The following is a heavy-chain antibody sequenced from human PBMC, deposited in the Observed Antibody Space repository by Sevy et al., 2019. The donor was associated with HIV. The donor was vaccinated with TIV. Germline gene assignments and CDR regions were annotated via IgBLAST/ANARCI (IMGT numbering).Heavy chain of an antibody. J-gene: IGHJ6*02. CDR3: ARAAADYYYAMDV. Sequence: SETLSLTCTVSGDSISGYYWSWIRQSPGKGLQWIGYIYYNGRTNYDPSLKSPVTISADTSKNQFSLKLSSVTAADTAIYYCARAAADYYYAMDVWGQGTTVTVSS. V-gene: IGHV4-59*01. CDR2: IYYNGRT. CDR1: GDSISGYY.